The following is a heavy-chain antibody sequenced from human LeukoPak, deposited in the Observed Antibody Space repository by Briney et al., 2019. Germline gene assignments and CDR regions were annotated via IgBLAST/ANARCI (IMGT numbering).Heavy chain of an antibody. CDR1: GFTFSSYW. J-gene: IGHJ6*02. D-gene: IGHD5-12*01. Sequence: GGSLRLSCAASGFTFSSYWMHWVRQAPGKGLVWVSRIISDGSSTSYADSVKGRFTISRDNAKNTLYLQMNSLRAEDTAVYYCARAPFYSGYDSRARYYYYGMDVWGQGTTVTVSS. V-gene: IGHV3-74*01. CDR3: ARAPFYSGYDSRARYYYYGMDV. CDR2: IISDGSST.